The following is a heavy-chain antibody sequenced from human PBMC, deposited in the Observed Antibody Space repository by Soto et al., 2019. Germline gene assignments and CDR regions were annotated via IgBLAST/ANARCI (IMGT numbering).Heavy chain of an antibody. V-gene: IGHV5-51*01. J-gene: IGHJ4*02. D-gene: IGHD3-22*01. Sequence: HGESLKISCKGSGYSFTSYWIGWVRQMPGKGLEWMGIIYPGDSDTRYSPSFQGQVTISTDKSISTAYLQWSSLKASDTAMYYCARGLEPSGHFSPFAYWGQGTLVTVSS. CDR1: GYSFTSYW. CDR3: ARGLEPSGHFSPFAY. CDR2: IYPGDSDT.